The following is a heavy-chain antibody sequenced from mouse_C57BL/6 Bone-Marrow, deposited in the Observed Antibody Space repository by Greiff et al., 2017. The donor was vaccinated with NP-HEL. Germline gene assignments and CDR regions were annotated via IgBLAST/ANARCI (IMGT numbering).Heavy chain of an antibody. D-gene: IGHD2-4*01. Sequence: VQLQQSGPGLVQPSQRLSITCTVSGFSLTSYGLHWVRQSPGKGLEWLGVIWRGGSTDYNAAFMSRLSITKDNSKSQVFFKMNSLQADDTAIYYCAKNHYEPGAWFAYWGQGTLVTVSA. V-gene: IGHV2-5*01. CDR3: AKNHYEPGAWFAY. CDR2: IWRGGST. CDR1: GFSLTSYG. J-gene: IGHJ3*01.